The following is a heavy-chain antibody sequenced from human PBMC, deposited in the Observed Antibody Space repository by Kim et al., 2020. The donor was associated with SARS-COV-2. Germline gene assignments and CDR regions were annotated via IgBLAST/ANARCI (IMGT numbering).Heavy chain of an antibody. CDR3: ARSSITMVRTLFRVIGAMDV. V-gene: IGHV3-7*04. J-gene: IGHJ6*02. D-gene: IGHD3-10*01. Sequence: GRFTISRDNAKNSLYLQMNSLRAEDTAVYYCARSSITMVRTLFRVIGAMDVWGQGTTVTVSS.